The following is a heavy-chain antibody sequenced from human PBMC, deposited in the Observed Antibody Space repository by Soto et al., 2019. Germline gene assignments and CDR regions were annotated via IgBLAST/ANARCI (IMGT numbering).Heavy chain of an antibody. CDR3: VKDAGYSGTY. V-gene: IGHV3-23*01. CDR1: GFTFSTYA. CDR2: IGGSGRNT. Sequence: GGSLRLSCAASGFTFSTYAMNWVRQAPGKGLEWVSNIGGSGRNTYYAESVKGRFTISRDNLKSTVHLQMNSLRAEDTAVYYCVKDAGYSGTYWGQGTLVTVSS. D-gene: IGHD1-26*01. J-gene: IGHJ4*01.